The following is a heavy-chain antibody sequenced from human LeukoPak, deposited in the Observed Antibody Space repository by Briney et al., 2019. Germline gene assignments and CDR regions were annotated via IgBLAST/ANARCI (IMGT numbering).Heavy chain of an antibody. J-gene: IGHJ4*02. V-gene: IGHV1-8*01. CDR1: GYTFTSYD. D-gene: IGHD4-17*01. Sequence: ASVKVSCKASGYTFTSYDINWVRQATGQGLEWMGWMNPNSGNTGYAQKFQGRVTMTRNTSISTAYMELSSLRSEDTAVYYCARAGTDLHDYGDYTIDYWGQGTLVTVSS. CDR2: MNPNSGNT. CDR3: ARAGTDLHDYGDYTIDY.